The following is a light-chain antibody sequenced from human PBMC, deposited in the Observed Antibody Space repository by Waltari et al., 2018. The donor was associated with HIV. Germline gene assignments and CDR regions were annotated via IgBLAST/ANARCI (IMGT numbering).Light chain of an antibody. CDR3: GTWDTSLSAVV. Sequence: QSVLTQPPSVSATPRQTVTISCSGTSSNIGKNYVSWFQQLPGTAPKLLIYETNKRPSGIPDRFPGSKSGTSATLGITGLQTGDEADYYCGTWDTSLSAVVFGGGTKLAVL. CDR1: SSNIGKNY. V-gene: IGLV1-51*02. J-gene: IGLJ2*01. CDR2: ETN.